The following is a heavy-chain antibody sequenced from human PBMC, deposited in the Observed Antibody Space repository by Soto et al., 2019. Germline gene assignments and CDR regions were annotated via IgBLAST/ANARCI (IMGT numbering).Heavy chain of an antibody. CDR3: ARQQWLVLNAFDI. CDR1: GCSISSYY. Sequence: SATLSLTSTFSGCSISSYYWSWIRQPPGKGLEWIGYIYYSGSTNYNPSLKSRVTISVDTSKNQFSLKLSSVTAADTAVYYCARQQWLVLNAFDIWGQGTMIT. CDR2: IYYSGST. V-gene: IGHV4-59*07. D-gene: IGHD6-19*01. J-gene: IGHJ3*02.